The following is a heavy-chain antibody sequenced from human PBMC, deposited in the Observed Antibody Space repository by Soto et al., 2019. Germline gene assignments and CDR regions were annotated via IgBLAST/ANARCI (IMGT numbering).Heavy chain of an antibody. V-gene: IGHV4-39*01. CDR2: IYYSGST. CDR3: ARHTSGYDILTGYYGDYYYMDV. J-gene: IGHJ6*03. CDR1: GGSISSSSYY. Sequence: SETLSLTCTVSGGSISSSSYYWGWIRQPPGKGLEWIGSIYYSGSTYYNPSLKSRVTISVDTSKNQFSLKLSSVTAADTAVYYCARHTSGYDILTGYYGDYYYMDVWGKGTTVTVSS. D-gene: IGHD3-9*01.